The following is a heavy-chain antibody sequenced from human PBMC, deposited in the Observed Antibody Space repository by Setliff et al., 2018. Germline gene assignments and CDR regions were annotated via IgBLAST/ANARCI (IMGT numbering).Heavy chain of an antibody. CDR1: GFTFSDYS. CDR3: AREEVEPLSTTSYYYYMDV. CDR2: ISFDGSNE. V-gene: IGHV3-30*03. D-gene: IGHD1-1*01. Sequence: PGGSLRLSCSASGFTFSDYSMNWVRQAPGKGLEWVALISFDGSNEHYADSVKGRFTISRDNSINTVYLQMNSLRREDTAVYFCAREEVEPLSTTSYYYYMDVWGRGTTVTVSS. J-gene: IGHJ6*03.